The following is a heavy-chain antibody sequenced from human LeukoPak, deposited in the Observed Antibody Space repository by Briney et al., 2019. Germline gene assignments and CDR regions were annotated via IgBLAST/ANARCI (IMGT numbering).Heavy chain of an antibody. CDR2: IKQDGSEK. J-gene: IGHJ4*02. V-gene: IGHV3-7*03. Sequence: PGGSLRLSCAASGFTFSSSAMSWVRQAPGKGLEWVANIKQDGSEKYYVDSVKGRFTISRDNTKNSLYLQMSSLRVEDTAVFYCARDQYDTWSRRGNFDSWGQGTLVIVSS. CDR3: ARDQYDTWSRRGNFDS. D-gene: IGHD3-3*01. CDR1: GFTFSSSA.